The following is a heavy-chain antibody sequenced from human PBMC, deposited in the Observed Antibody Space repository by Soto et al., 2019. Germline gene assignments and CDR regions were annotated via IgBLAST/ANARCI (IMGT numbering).Heavy chain of an antibody. V-gene: IGHV4-59*01. J-gene: IGHJ6*03. Sequence: SETLSLTCTVSGGSISSYYWSWIRQPPGKGLEWIGYIYYSGSTNYNPSLKSRVTISVDTSKNQFSLKLSSVTAADTAVYYCARVLNSGDDARVFYYYMDVCGKETTFTVSS. CDR3: ARVLNSGDDARVFYYYMDV. D-gene: IGHD5-12*01. CDR1: GGSISSYY. CDR2: IYYSGST.